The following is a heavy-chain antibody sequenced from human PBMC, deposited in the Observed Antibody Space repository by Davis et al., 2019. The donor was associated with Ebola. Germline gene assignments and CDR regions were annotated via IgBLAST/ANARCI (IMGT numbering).Heavy chain of an antibody. J-gene: IGHJ4*02. CDR3: ARNPPRAVFGVVIAD. Sequence: AASVKVSCKTSGYTFTSYDINWVRQATGQGLEWIGWMNPNSGNTGYAEKFQGRVTLTSDTSITTAYMELSSLTSDDTAVYYCARNPPRAVFGVVIADWGQGTLVTVSS. CDR1: GYTFTSYD. D-gene: IGHD3-3*01. V-gene: IGHV1-8*01. CDR2: MNPNSGNT.